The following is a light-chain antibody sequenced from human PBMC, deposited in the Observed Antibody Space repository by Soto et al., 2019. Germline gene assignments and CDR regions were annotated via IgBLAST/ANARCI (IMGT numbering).Light chain of an antibody. Sequence: DIQLTQSPSFLSASVGDRVTITCRASQGITNSLAWYHQKPGKTPKFLISTASTLQSGVPSRFSGTGSGTEFTLTISGLQPEDFATYYCQQFNSYPFTFGQGTRLEI. CDR3: QQFNSYPFT. J-gene: IGKJ5*01. CDR1: QGITNS. V-gene: IGKV1-9*01. CDR2: TAS.